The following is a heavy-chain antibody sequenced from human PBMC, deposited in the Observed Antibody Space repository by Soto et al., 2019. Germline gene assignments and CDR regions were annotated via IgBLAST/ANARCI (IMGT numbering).Heavy chain of an antibody. V-gene: IGHV4-59*07. D-gene: IGHD1-26*01. Sequence: PXDTLSLTCTFSGCSISAYYWSWIRQPPGKGLEWIGHIYYSGSTNYSPSLKSRVTISIDTSKRQFSLKLRSVTAADTAVYYCARVGSGSYYDFNWFDPWGKGKVVTVS. CDR3: ARVGSGSYYDFNWFDP. J-gene: IGHJ5*02. CDR2: IYYSGST. CDR1: GCSISAYY.